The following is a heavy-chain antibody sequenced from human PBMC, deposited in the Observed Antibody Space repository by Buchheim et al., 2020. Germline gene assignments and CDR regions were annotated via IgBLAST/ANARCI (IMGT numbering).Heavy chain of an antibody. D-gene: IGHD4-17*01. J-gene: IGHJ4*02. Sequence: QVQLVESGGGVVQPGRSLRLSCAASGFTFSSYGMHWVRQAPGKGLEWVAVISYDGSNKYYADSVKGRFTISRDNSKHTLYLQMNSLRAEDTAVYYCAKVLGNDYGDYDEVEYFDYWGQGTL. CDR2: ISYDGSNK. CDR1: GFTFSSYG. V-gene: IGHV3-30*18. CDR3: AKVLGNDYGDYDEVEYFDY.